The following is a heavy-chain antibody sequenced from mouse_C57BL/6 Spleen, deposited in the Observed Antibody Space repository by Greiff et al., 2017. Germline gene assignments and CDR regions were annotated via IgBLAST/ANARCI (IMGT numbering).Heavy chain of an antibody. CDR1: GYTFTSYW. Sequence: QVQLQQSGAELVKPGASVKLSCKASGYTFTSYWMHWVKQRPGQGLEWIGMIHPNSGSTNYNEKFKSKATLTVDKSSSTAYMQLSSLTSEDSAVYYCARLDYYGSSYVYWGQGTTLTVSS. CDR2: IHPNSGST. V-gene: IGHV1-64*01. CDR3: ARLDYYGSSYVY. D-gene: IGHD1-1*01. J-gene: IGHJ2*01.